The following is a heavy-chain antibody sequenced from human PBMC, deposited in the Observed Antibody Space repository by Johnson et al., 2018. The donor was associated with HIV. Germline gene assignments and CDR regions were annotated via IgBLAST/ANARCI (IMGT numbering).Heavy chain of an antibody. J-gene: IGHJ3*02. V-gene: IGHV3-66*01. D-gene: IGHD3-16*01. CDR2: IYSGGST. CDR3: ARGLRKVAAFDI. CDR1: GFTVSSNY. Sequence: VQLVESGGGVVQPGGSLRLSCAASGFTVSSNYMSWVRQAPGKGLEWVSVIYSGGSTYYADSVKGRFTISRDNSKNTLYLQMNSLSAEDTAVYYCARGLRKVAAFDIWGQGTMVTVSS.